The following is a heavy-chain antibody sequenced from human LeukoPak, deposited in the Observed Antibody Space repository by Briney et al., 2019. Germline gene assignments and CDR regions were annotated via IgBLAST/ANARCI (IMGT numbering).Heavy chain of an antibody. J-gene: IGHJ4*02. D-gene: IGHD2-15*01. CDR1: GYTFTSYY. Sequence: ASVKVSCKASGYTFTSYYMHWVRQAPGQGLEWMGIINPSGGSTGYAQKFQGRVTMTRDTSTSTVYMELSSLRSEDTAVYYCARAGALYCSGGSCYDYWGQGTLVTVSS. CDR2: INPSGGST. CDR3: ARAGALYCSGGSCYDY. V-gene: IGHV1-46*01.